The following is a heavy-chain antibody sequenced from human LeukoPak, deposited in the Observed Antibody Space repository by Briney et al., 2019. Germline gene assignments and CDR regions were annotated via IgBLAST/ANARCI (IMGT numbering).Heavy chain of an antibody. CDR3: ATPPLQYSNPPRENWFAP. Sequence: IPSETLSLTCAVYGGSFSGYYWSWIRQPPGKGLEWIGEINHSGSTNYNPSLKSRVTISVDTSKSQFSLKLSSVTAADTAVYYCATPPLQYSNPPRENWFAPWGKEPLFTVSS. CDR1: GGSFSGYY. V-gene: IGHV4-34*01. CDR2: INHSGST. D-gene: IGHD4-4*01. J-gene: IGHJ5*02.